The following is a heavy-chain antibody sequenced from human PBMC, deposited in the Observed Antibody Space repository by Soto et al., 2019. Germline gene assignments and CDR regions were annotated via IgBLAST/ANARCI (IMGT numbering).Heavy chain of an antibody. CDR1: GGSISSYY. Sequence: QVQLQESGPGLVKPSETLSLTCTVSGGSISSYYWSWIRQPPGKGLEWIGYIYDSGSTNDNPSLKLRVTISVDPSKNQVSLKLSSVTSADTAVYYCARVWGGAFDIWGQGKMVTVSS. V-gene: IGHV4-59*01. CDR3: ARVWGGAFDI. CDR2: IYDSGST. J-gene: IGHJ3*02. D-gene: IGHD3-10*01.